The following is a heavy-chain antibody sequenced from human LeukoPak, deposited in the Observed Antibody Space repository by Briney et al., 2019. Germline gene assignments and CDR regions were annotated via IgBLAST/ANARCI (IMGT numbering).Heavy chain of an antibody. CDR1: GFTVNSNY. Sequence: GGSLRLSCEASGFTVNSNYMSWVRQAPGKGLEWVSVIYSGGSTYYADSVKGRFTISRDNSKNTVYLQMNSLRAEDTAVYYCARGQYSFGHTSYFDFWGQGTLVTVSS. D-gene: IGHD5-18*01. J-gene: IGHJ4*02. CDR2: IYSGGST. V-gene: IGHV3-66*01. CDR3: ARGQYSFGHTSYFDF.